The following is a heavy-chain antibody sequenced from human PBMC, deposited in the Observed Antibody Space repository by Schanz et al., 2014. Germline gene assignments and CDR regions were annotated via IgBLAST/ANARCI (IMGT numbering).Heavy chain of an antibody. Sequence: QVQLVQSGAEVKKPGASVKVSCKASGYTFTAYYFHWVRQAPGQGFEWMGLISPSGGSTSYAQKFQGRVTMTRDTSTSTVFMELSGLTSEDTAVYYCARGSCTASGCYDAFDLWGQGALVTVSS. V-gene: IGHV1-46*01. D-gene: IGHD2-2*01. CDR1: GYTFTAYY. CDR2: ISPSGGST. CDR3: ARGSCTASGCYDAFDL. J-gene: IGHJ4*02.